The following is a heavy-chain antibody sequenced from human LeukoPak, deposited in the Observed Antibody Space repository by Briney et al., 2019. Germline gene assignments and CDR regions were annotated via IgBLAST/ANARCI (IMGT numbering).Heavy chain of an antibody. CDR2: ISAHNANT. Sequence: ASAKVSCKASGYFYTGYGISWVRQAPGQGLEWMGWISAHNANTNYAQKFQGRVTMTTDSSTSTVHMELRSLRFDDTAVYYCGRHDGGSGWPWLGIDYWGQGSLVAVSS. CDR1: GYFYTGYG. J-gene: IGHJ4*02. CDR3: GRHDGGSGWPWLGIDY. V-gene: IGHV1-18*01. D-gene: IGHD6-19*01.